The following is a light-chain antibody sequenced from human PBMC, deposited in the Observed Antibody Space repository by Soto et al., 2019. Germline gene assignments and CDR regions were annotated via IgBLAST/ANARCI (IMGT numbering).Light chain of an antibody. V-gene: IGKV1-5*03. CDR2: QAS. CDR3: QQYHSYSRT. J-gene: IGKJ1*01. Sequence: DIQMTQSPSTLSASVGDRVTITCRASQSVSSWSAWYQQRPGKAPRLLISQASILESGVPSRFSGSESGTEFTLTITSLQPDDFATYYCQQYHSYSRTFGQGTKVEIK. CDR1: QSVSSW.